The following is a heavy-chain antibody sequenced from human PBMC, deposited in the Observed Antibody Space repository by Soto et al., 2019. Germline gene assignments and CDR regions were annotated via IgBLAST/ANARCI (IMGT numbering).Heavy chain of an antibody. D-gene: IGHD3-10*01. CDR2: ISAYDGNT. CDR3: ARSGRPAGY. Sequence: QVQLVQSGAEVKKPGASVKVSCKASGYTFTSYAISWVRQAPGQGLEWMGWISAYDGNTNYAQKLQGRVTMTTDTATTTASMELRGLRAADTAVYYCARSGRPAGYWGQGTLVTVSS. CDR1: GYTFTSYA. V-gene: IGHV1-18*01. J-gene: IGHJ4*02.